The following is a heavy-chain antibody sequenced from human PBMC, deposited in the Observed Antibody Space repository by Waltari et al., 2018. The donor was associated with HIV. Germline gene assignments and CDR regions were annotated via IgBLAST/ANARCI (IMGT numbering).Heavy chain of an antibody. Sequence: EVQLVESGGGLVQPGGSLRLSCAASGFTFSSYWTHVVRQAPGKGLVWVSRINSDGSITNYAESVKGRFTISRDNAKNTLYLQMNSLRAEDTAVYYCATDTGGSWYGYWGQGTLVTVSS. D-gene: IGHD6-13*01. CDR1: GFTFSSYW. CDR3: ATDTGGSWYGY. J-gene: IGHJ4*02. V-gene: IGHV3-74*01. CDR2: INSDGSIT.